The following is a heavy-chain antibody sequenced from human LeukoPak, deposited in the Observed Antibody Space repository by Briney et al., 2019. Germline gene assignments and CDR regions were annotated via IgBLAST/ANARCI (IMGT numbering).Heavy chain of an antibody. CDR1: GFTVSSNY. CDR2: IYSGGST. J-gene: IGHJ4*02. V-gene: IGHV3-66*01. Sequence: GGSLRLSCAASGFTVSSNYMSWVRQAAGKGLEWVSVIYSGGSTYYADSVKGRFSISRDNSKNTLHLQMNSLRVEDTAVYYCARDSCSAGSCYPDNWGQGTLVTVSS. CDR3: ARDSCSAGSCYPDN. D-gene: IGHD2-15*01.